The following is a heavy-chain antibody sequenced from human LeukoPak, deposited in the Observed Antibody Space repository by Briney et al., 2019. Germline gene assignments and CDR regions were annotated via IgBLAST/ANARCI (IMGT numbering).Heavy chain of an antibody. CDR3: AKGSSSSRPYYFDF. CDR2: ITDSGGDT. Sequence: GGSLRLSCAASGFTFSIYAMSWVRQAPGKGLEWVSAITDSGGDTYRADSVKGRLTISRDNSKNTLYLQMNSLRVEDTAVYYCAKGSSSSRPYYFDFWGQGTLVTVSS. V-gene: IGHV3-23*01. D-gene: IGHD6-6*01. J-gene: IGHJ4*02. CDR1: GFTFSIYA.